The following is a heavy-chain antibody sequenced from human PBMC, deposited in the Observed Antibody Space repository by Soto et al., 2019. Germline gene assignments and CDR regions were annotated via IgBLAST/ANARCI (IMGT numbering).Heavy chain of an antibody. Sequence: EVQLLESGGGLIQPGGSLRLSCAVSGFTFSSYAMSWVRQAPGQGLEWVSAISGSGGSTYYAGSVKGRFTTSRDNSKNTLYLQMNSLRGEDTAVYYCAREVHWSLKAYDYWGHGTLVTVSS. CDR3: AREVHWSLKAYDY. V-gene: IGHV3-23*01. CDR2: ISGSGGST. CDR1: GFTFSSYA. D-gene: IGHD3-16*01. J-gene: IGHJ4*01.